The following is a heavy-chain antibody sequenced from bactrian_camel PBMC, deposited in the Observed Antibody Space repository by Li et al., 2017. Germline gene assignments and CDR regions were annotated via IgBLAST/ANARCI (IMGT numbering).Heavy chain of an antibody. CDR1: GFAFSLYE. V-gene: IGHV3S6*01. J-gene: IGHJ6*01. D-gene: IGHD1*01. CDR2: HYNDGSNT. Sequence: HVQLVESGGGLVQPGGSLRLSCAASGFAFSLYEMTWVRQAPGKGLEWVSSHYNDGSNTYYADSVKGRFTITRDNAKNTVYLQMNSLKSEDTALYYCVIGWRDLVYWGQGTQVTVS. CDR3: VIGWRDLVY.